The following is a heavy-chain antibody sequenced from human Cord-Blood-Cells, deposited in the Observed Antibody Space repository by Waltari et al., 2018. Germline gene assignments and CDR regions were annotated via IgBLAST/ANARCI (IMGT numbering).Heavy chain of an antibody. Sequence: QVQLQESGPGLVKPSETLSLTCAVSGYSISSGYYWDWIRQPPGKGLEWIGSIYHSGSTYYNPSLKSRVTISVDTSKNQFSLKLSSVTAADTAVYYCATTVEDYYDSSGYAFDYWGQGTLVTVSS. J-gene: IGHJ4*02. CDR2: IYHSGST. CDR1: GYSISSGYY. D-gene: IGHD3-22*01. CDR3: ATTVEDYYDSSGYAFDY. V-gene: IGHV4-38-2*01.